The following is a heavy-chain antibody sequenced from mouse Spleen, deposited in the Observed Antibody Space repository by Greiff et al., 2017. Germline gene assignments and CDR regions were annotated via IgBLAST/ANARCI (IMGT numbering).Heavy chain of an antibody. CDR1: GFSLTSYG. J-gene: IGHJ2*01. CDR2: IWAGGST. D-gene: IGHD4-1*01. V-gene: IGHV2-9*02. CDR3: ATLGYFDY. Sequence: VKLQESGPGLVAPSQSLSITCTVSGFSLTSYGVHWVRQPPGKGLEWLGVIWAGGSTNYNSALMSRLSISKDNSKSQVFLKMNSLQTDDTAMYYCATLGYFDYWGQGTTLTVSS.